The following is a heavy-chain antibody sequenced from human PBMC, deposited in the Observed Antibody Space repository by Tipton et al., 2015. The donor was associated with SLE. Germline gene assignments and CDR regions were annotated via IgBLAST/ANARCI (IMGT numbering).Heavy chain of an antibody. Sequence: TLSLTCTVSGGSISNDYWSWIRQPPGKGLEWIGFIYYSGSTNYNPSLKSRVTISVDTSRNQFSLKLSSVTAADTAVYYCARVAPTEVFDYWGQGTLVTVSS. D-gene: IGHD1-1*01. CDR3: ARVAPTEVFDY. V-gene: IGHV4-59*08. CDR2: IYYSGST. CDR1: GGSISNDY. J-gene: IGHJ4*02.